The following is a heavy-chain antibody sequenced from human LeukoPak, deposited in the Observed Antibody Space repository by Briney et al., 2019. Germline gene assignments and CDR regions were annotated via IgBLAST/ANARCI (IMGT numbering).Heavy chain of an antibody. CDR3: ARESPPGTTDY. Sequence: SETLSLTCTVSGGSISSSSYYWGWIRQPPGKGLEWIGSIYYSGSTYYNPSLKSRVTMSVDTSKNQFSLKLSSVTAADTAVYYCARESPPGTTDYWGQGTLVTVSS. V-gene: IGHV4-39*07. J-gene: IGHJ4*02. CDR2: IYYSGST. CDR1: GGSISSSSYY. D-gene: IGHD1-1*01.